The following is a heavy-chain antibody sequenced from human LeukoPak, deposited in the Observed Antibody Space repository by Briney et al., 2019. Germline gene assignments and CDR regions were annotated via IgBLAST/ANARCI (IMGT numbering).Heavy chain of an antibody. Sequence: GGSLRLSCAASGFTFSDYYMSWIRQAPGEGLEWVSYISCSGRTIYYADSVKGRFTISRDNAKNSLYLQMNSLRAEDTAVYYWARHYDYVWGSYRSYYYYYMDVWGKGTTATVSS. CDR2: ISCSGRTI. CDR1: GFTFSDYY. CDR3: ARHYDYVWGSYRSYYYYYMDV. J-gene: IGHJ6*03. V-gene: IGHV3-11*04. D-gene: IGHD3-16*02.